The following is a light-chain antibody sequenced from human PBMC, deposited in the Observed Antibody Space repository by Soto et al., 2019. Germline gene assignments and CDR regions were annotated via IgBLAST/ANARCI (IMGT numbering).Light chain of an antibody. CDR3: QQYSGSPPLT. V-gene: IGKV3-20*01. CDR2: GAS. Sequence: ENVLTQSPGTLSLSPGERATLSCRASQSISSTYLAWYQQKPGQPPRLLMYGASNRATGIPDRFSGSGSGTAFTLTISRLEPEDFAVYYCQQYSGSPPLTFGGGTNVEIK. J-gene: IGKJ4*01. CDR1: QSISSTY.